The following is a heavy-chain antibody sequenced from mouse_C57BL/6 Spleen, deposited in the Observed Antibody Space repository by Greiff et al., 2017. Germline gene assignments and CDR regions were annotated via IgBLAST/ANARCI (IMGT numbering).Heavy chain of an antibody. CDR1: GYTFTSYW. D-gene: IGHD2-4*01. CDR3: ARDYDYDSWFAY. CDR2: IDPNSGGT. J-gene: IGHJ3*01. V-gene: IGHV1-72*01. Sequence: QVQLKQPGAELVKPGASVKLSCKASGYTFTSYWMHWVKQRPGRGLEWIGRIDPNSGGTKYNEKFKSKATLTVDKPSSTAYMQLSSLTSEDSAVYYCARDYDYDSWFAYWGQGTLVTVSA.